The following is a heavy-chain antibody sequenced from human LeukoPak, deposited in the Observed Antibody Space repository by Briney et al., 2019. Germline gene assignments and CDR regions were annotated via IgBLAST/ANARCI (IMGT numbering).Heavy chain of an antibody. J-gene: IGHJ4*02. CDR1: GGSISSGGYY. D-gene: IGHD2/OR15-2a*01. V-gene: IGHV4-31*03. CDR3: ARTSFNAIDY. Sequence: SETLSLTCTVSGGSISSGGYYWSWIRQHPGKGLEWIGYIYYSGSTYYNPSLKSRVTISVDTSKNQFSLKLSSVTAADTAVYYCARTSFNAIDYWGQGTLVTVSS. CDR2: IYYSGST.